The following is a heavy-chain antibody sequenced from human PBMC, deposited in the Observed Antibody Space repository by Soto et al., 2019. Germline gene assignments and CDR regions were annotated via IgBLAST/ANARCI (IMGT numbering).Heavy chain of an antibody. CDR1: GDSVSSNSAA. Sequence: KQSQTLSLTCAISGDSVSSNSAAWNWIRQSPSRGLEWLGRTYYRSKWYNDYAVSVKSRITINPDTSKNQFSLQLNSVTPEDTAVYYCAREDDSSGYYYPHFDYWGQGTLVTVSS. CDR3: AREDDSSGYYYPHFDY. D-gene: IGHD3-22*01. V-gene: IGHV6-1*01. J-gene: IGHJ4*02. CDR2: TYYRSKWYN.